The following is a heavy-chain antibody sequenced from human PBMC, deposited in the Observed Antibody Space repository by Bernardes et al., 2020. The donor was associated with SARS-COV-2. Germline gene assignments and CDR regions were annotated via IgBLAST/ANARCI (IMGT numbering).Heavy chain of an antibody. Sequence: SETLSLTCAVSDDAISSGSFYWSWIRQPAGKGLEWVGRISASGSTNYNPSLKSRVTMSVDTSKNQFSLKLTSVTAADTAVYYCARDGRISVPGTDYFGFWGQGILVTVSS. CDR3: ARDGRISVPGTDYFGF. CDR1: DDAISSGSFY. J-gene: IGHJ4*02. D-gene: IGHD6-19*01. CDR2: ISASGST. V-gene: IGHV4-61*02.